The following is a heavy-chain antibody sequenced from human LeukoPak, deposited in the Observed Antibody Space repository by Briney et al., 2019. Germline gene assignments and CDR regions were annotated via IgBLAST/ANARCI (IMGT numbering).Heavy chain of an antibody. CDR2: IYYSGST. CDR3: ARDRRYYDTSGTVYYDAMDV. CDR1: GGSMSSYY. Sequence: PSETLSLTCTVSGGSMSSYYWSWIRQPPGKGLEWIGYIYYSGSTNYNPSLKSRVTMSVDTSKNHFSLKLSSVTAADTAVYYCARDRRYYDTSGTVYYDAMDVWGQGTTVTVSS. J-gene: IGHJ6*02. V-gene: IGHV4-59*01. D-gene: IGHD3-22*01.